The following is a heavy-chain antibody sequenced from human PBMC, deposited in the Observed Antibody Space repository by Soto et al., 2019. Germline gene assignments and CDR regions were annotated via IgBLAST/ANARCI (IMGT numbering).Heavy chain of an antibody. CDR1: GGRLVGAG. D-gene: IGHD1-26*01. CDR3: ARQISYICDF. CDR2: IKPGGSDL. V-gene: IGHV5-51*01. J-gene: IGHJ4*02. Sequence: RGAGGRLVGAGSGSVRKMPGKGLEWMGIIKPGGSDLRYSPSFRGQVTISADAAVNTAFLQWNSLKASDTAMYYCARQISYICDFWVQGPLVTVS.